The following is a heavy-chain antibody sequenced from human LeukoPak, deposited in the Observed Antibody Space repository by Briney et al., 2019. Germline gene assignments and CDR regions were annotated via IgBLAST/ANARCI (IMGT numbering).Heavy chain of an antibody. V-gene: IGHV4-59*01. CDR1: GASISRYY. CDR2: IHYTGTI. J-gene: IGHJ6*03. CDR3: ARISNSYYYYMDV. Sequence: PSETLSLTCTVSGASISRYYWSWIRQPPGKGLEWIAFIHYTGTINYNPSLKSRVTISVAASRTQFSLKLSSVTAADTAVYYCARISNSYYYYMDVWGKETTVTVSS.